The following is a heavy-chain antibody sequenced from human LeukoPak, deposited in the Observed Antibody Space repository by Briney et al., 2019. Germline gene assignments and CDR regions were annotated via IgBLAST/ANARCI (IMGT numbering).Heavy chain of an antibody. D-gene: IGHD3-22*01. Sequence: GGSLRLSCAASGFTFSNYWMSWVRQAPGKGLEWVANIKQDGSEKYYVDSVKGRSTISRDNAKNSLYLQMNSLRAEDTAVYYCAREMRSYDSSGYYSFDYWGQGTLVTVSS. CDR1: GFTFSNYW. CDR2: IKQDGSEK. CDR3: AREMRSYDSSGYYSFDY. J-gene: IGHJ4*02. V-gene: IGHV3-7*01.